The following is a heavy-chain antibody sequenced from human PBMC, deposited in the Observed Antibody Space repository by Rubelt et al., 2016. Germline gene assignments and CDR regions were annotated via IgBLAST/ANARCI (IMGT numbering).Heavy chain of an antibody. Sequence: EVHLLESGGGLVQPGGSLRLSCAASGFTFSSYAMSWVRQAPGKGLVWVSRIHIGGYVSRYAGSVKGRFTISRDNANNILYLQMRSLRAEDTAVYYCARGGYPRTWGQGTLVTVSS. J-gene: IGHJ5*02. D-gene: IGHD5-18*01. CDR2: IHIGGYVS. V-gene: IGHV3-23*01. CDR1: GFTFSSYA. CDR3: ARGGYPRT.